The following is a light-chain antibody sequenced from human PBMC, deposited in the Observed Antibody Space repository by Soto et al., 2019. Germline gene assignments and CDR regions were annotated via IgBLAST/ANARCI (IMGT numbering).Light chain of an antibody. J-gene: IGLJ1*01. CDR1: SSNIGSNT. Sequence: QSVLTQPLSASGTPGQRVTISCSGSSSNIGSNTVNWYQQLPGTAPKLLIYSNNQRPSGVPDRFSGSKSGTSASLAISGLQSEDEADYYCAAWDDSLNGYVFGPGTKVTVL. CDR2: SNN. CDR3: AAWDDSLNGYV. V-gene: IGLV1-44*01.